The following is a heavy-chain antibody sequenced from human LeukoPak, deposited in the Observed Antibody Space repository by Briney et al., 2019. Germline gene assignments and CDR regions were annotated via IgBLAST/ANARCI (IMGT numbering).Heavy chain of an antibody. D-gene: IGHD2-2*01. CDR2: IIPIFGTA. CDR3: ALAYCSSTSCSQVGWFDP. CDR1: GGTFSSYA. V-gene: IGHV1-69*13. Sequence: SVKVSCKASGGTFSSYAISWVRQAPGQGLEWMGGIIPIFGTANYAQKFQGRVTITADESTSTAYMELSSLRSEDTAVYYYALAYCSSTSCSQVGWFDPWGQGTLVTVSS. J-gene: IGHJ5*02.